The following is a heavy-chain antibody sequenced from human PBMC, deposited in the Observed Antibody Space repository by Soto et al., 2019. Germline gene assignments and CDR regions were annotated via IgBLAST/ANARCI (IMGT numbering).Heavy chain of an antibody. V-gene: IGHV1-3*01. D-gene: IGHD2-2*01. CDR2: INAGNGNT. J-gene: IGHJ6*02. CDR1: GYTFTNYA. CDR3: ARVEVPAAIPYYYYYGMDV. Sequence: ASVKVSCKASGYTFTNYAMHWVRQAPGQRLEWMGWINAGNGNTKYSQMFQGRVTITRDTSASTAYMELSSLRSEDTAVYYCARVEVPAAIPYYYYYGMDVWGQGTTVTV.